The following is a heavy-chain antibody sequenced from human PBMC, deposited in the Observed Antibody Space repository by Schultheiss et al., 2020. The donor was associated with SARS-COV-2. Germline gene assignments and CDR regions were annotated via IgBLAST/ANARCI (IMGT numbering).Heavy chain of an antibody. J-gene: IGHJ4*02. V-gene: IGHV3-15*01. CDR2: IKSKTDGGTT. CDR3: TTGAGIAAAGTWDFDY. CDR1: GFTFSSHA. Sequence: GGSLRLSCAASGFTFSSHAMGWVRQVPGKGLEWVGRIKSKTDGGTTDYAAPVKGRFTISRDDSKNTLYLQMNSLKTEDTAVYYCTTGAGIAAAGTWDFDYWGQGTLVTVSS. D-gene: IGHD6-13*01.